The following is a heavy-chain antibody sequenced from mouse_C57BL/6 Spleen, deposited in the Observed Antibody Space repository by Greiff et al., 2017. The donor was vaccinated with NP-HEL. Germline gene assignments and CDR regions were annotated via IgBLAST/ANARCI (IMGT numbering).Heavy chain of an antibody. V-gene: IGHV1-42*01. CDR1: GYSFTGYY. D-gene: IGHD1-1*01. CDR2: INPSTGGT. Sequence: VQLQQSGPELVKPGASVKISCKASGYSFTGYYMNWVKQSPEKSLEWIGEINPSTGGTTYNQKFKAKATLTVDKSSSTAYMQLKSLTSEDSAVYYCARYLYYGSSDYFDYWGQGTTLTVSS. CDR3: ARYLYYGSSDYFDY. J-gene: IGHJ2*01.